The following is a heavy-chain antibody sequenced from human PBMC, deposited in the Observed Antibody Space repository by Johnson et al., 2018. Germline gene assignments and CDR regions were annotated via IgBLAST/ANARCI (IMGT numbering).Heavy chain of an antibody. D-gene: IGHD3-9*01. CDR3: ARGVGYYDILTGFFYYYYMDG. Sequence: QVQLVESGPGLVKPSETLSLTCTVSGGSISSYYWSWIRQPPGKGLEWIGYIYYSGSTNYTPSLKSRVTLPVDTSKNQFSLKLSSVTAADTAVYYCARGVGYYDILTGFFYYYYMDGWGKGTTVTVSS. CDR2: IYYSGST. CDR1: GGSISSYY. V-gene: IGHV4-59*01. J-gene: IGHJ6*03.